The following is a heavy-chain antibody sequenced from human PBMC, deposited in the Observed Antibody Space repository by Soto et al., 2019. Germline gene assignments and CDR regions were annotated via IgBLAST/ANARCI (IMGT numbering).Heavy chain of an antibody. CDR3: ARGGFERFLEWLLRTPYYYYGMDV. Sequence: SETLSLTCTVSGGSINSGGYYWSWIRHHPGKGLEWIGYIYYSGSTYYNPSLKSRVTISVDTSKNQFSLKLSSVTAADTAVYYCARGGFERFLEWLLRTPYYYYGMDVWGQGTTVTVSS. CDR2: IYYSGST. CDR1: GGSINSGGYY. V-gene: IGHV4-31*03. J-gene: IGHJ6*02. D-gene: IGHD3-3*01.